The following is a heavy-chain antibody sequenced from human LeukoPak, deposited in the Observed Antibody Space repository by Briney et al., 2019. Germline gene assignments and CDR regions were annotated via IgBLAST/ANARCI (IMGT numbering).Heavy chain of an antibody. V-gene: IGHV1-18*01. J-gene: IGHJ3*02. Sequence: ASVKVSCKASGYTSTSYGISWVRQAPGQGLEWMGWISAYNGNTNYAQKLQGRVTMTTDTSTSTAYMELRSLRSDDTAVYYCARDQRPDYYDSPGAFDIWGQGTMVTVSS. CDR2: ISAYNGNT. CDR3: ARDQRPDYYDSPGAFDI. D-gene: IGHD3-22*01. CDR1: GYTSTSYG.